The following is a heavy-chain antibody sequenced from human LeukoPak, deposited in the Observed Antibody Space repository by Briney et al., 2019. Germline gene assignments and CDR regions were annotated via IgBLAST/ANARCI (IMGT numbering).Heavy chain of an antibody. V-gene: IGHV4-39*07. CDR2: IYYSGST. Sequence: SETLSLTCTVSGGSISSSSYYWGWIRQPPGKGLEYIGSIYYSGSTYYNPSLKSRVTMSVDTSKNQFSLKLSSVTAADTAVYYCARAYSGSHNWFDPWGQGTLVTVSS. CDR3: ARAYSGSHNWFDP. J-gene: IGHJ5*02. D-gene: IGHD1-26*01. CDR1: GGSISSSSYY.